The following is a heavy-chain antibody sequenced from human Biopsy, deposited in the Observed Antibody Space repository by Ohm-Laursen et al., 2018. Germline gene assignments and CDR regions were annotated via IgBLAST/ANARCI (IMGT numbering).Heavy chain of an antibody. D-gene: IGHD3-22*01. J-gene: IGHJ3*02. CDR3: GRREVVITHDAFDT. Sequence: TLFLTWTVSGGSISSYYWTWIRQPPGKGLEWIGDVYYSGSTNRNPSLKSRVTILVDTSKNQFSLKLNSVTAADTAVYYCGRREVVITHDAFDTWGQGTMVTVSS. V-gene: IGHV4-59*08. CDR1: GGSISSYY. CDR2: VYYSGST.